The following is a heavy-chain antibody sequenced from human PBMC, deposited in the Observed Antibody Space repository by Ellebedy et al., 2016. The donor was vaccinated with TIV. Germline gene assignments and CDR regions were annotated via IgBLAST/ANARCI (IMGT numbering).Heavy chain of an antibody. J-gene: IGHJ6*02. CDR2: ISRGGGTYT. D-gene: IGHD1-26*01. CDR3: ARAVDSGRDMDV. Sequence: GESLKISXAASGFTFSSYSINWVRQAPGKGLEWVSSISRGGGTYTFYSDSVRGRFTISRDNSKNTLYLQMNTLRAEDTAVYYCARAVDSGRDMDVWGQGTPVTVSS. V-gene: IGHV3-21*01. CDR1: GFTFSSYS.